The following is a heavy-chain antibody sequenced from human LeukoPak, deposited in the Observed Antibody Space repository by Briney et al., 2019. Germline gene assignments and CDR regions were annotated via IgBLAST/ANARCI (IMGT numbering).Heavy chain of an antibody. Sequence: PSETLSLTCTVSGASITSTSDYWGWFRQPPGKGLEWIGSIRYSGRTYYNPSLKSRLTMPVDTSKRQFSLKLSSVTATDTAVYFCARHYYDSSGYRREYYFDYWGQGTLVTVSS. J-gene: IGHJ4*02. CDR2: IRYSGRT. D-gene: IGHD3-22*01. V-gene: IGHV4-39*01. CDR1: GASITSTSDY. CDR3: ARHYYDSSGYRREYYFDY.